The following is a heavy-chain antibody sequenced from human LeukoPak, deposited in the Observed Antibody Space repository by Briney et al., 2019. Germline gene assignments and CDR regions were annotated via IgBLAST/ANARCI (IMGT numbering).Heavy chain of an antibody. Sequence: PSGGSLRLSCAASGFTFTNYAMTWVRQAPGKGLEWVSVIGASGADTYYSDSVKGRFTVSRDNSQNTLFLHMSSLRAEDTAVYFCARRPRDTSGYYLGAFHDWGQGTTVTVSS. CDR3: ARRPRDTSGYYLGAFHD. J-gene: IGHJ3*01. V-gene: IGHV3-23*01. D-gene: IGHD3-22*01. CDR1: GFTFTNYA. CDR2: IGASGADT.